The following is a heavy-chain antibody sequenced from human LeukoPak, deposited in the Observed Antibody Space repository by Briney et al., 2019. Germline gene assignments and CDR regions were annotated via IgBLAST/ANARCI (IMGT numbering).Heavy chain of an antibody. D-gene: IGHD3-9*01. CDR2: IIPIFDTP. Sequence: SVKVSCKISGGTFSSYAITWVRQAPGQGLEWIGGIIPIFDTPLYAQSFQGRVTITADEATNTAYMERSRLRSDDTAVYYCARGVRITIFGVRGGDAFDIWGQGTMVTVSS. J-gene: IGHJ3*02. CDR1: GGTFSSYA. CDR3: ARGVRITIFGVRGGDAFDI. V-gene: IGHV1-69*13.